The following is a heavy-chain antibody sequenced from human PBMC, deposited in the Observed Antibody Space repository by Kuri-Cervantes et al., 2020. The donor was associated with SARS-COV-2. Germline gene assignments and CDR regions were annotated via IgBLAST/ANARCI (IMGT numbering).Heavy chain of an antibody. V-gene: IGHV4-38-2*01. J-gene: IGHJ3*02. Sequence: SQTLSLTCAVSGYSITSGYHWGWIRQPPGKGLEWIASIYHSGSTYYNPSLTSRVAMSVDTSKNQFSLKLSSVTAADTAVYYCARHSGGGDDAFDIWGQGTMVTVSS. CDR1: GYSITSGYH. D-gene: IGHD2-21*01. CDR3: ARHSGGGDDAFDI. CDR2: IYHSGST.